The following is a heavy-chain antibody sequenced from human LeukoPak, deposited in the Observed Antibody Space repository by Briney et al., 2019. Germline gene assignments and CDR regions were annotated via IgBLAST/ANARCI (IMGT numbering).Heavy chain of an antibody. D-gene: IGHD3-10*01. CDR3: AREGLWFGELSRDGFDP. Sequence: ATVKVSCKASGYTFTSYGISWVRQAPGQGLEWMGWISAYNGNTTYAQKLQGRVTMTTDTSTSTAYMELRSLRSDDTAVYYCAREGLWFGELSRDGFDPWGQGTLVTVSS. CDR2: ISAYNGNT. V-gene: IGHV1-18*01. J-gene: IGHJ5*02. CDR1: GYTFTSYG.